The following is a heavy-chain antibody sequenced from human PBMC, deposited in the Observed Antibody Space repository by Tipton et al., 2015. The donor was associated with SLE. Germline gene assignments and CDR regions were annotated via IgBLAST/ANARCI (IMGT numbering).Heavy chain of an antibody. Sequence: SLRLSCAASGFTFSDSTMHWVRQSSGKGLEWVGRIRSKANDYATTYAASVKGRFSISRDDSKNTAFLHMNSLKTVDTAVYFCSSSASGSYYYFGPWGQGTLVTVSS. CDR1: GFTFSDST. CDR3: SSSASGSYYYFGP. D-gene: IGHD1-26*01. CDR2: IRSKANDYAT. J-gene: IGHJ5*02. V-gene: IGHV3-73*01.